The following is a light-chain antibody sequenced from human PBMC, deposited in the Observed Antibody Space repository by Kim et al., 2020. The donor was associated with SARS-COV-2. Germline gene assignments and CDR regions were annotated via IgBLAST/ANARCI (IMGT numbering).Light chain of an antibody. Sequence: LGQTVRITCQGDSLRSYYASWYQQKPGQAPVLVIYGKNNRPSGIPDRLSGSGSGNTASLTIAGAQAEDEADYYCNSRDSSGNHVVFGGGTQLTFL. CDR3: NSRDSSGNHVV. J-gene: IGLJ2*01. CDR1: SLRSYY. CDR2: GKN. V-gene: IGLV3-19*01.